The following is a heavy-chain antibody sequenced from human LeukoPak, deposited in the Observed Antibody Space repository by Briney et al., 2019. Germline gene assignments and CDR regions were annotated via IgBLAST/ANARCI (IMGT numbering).Heavy chain of an antibody. Sequence: SETLSLTCAVYGGSFSVYYWSWIRQPPGKGLEWIGEINHSGSTNYNPSLKSRVTISVDTSKNQFSLKLSSVTAADTAVYYCARPPRDDYGDYGYYFDYWGQGTLVTVSS. D-gene: IGHD4-17*01. J-gene: IGHJ4*02. CDR3: ARPPRDDYGDYGYYFDY. V-gene: IGHV4-34*01. CDR1: GGSFSVYY. CDR2: INHSGST.